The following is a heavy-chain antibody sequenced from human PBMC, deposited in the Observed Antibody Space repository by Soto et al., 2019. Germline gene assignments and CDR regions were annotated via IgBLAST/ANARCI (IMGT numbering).Heavy chain of an antibody. CDR2: INHSGST. CDR3: ARGGLRGYLPIDY. J-gene: IGHJ4*02. Sequence: QVQLQQWGAGLLKPSETLSLTCAVYGGSFSGYYWSWIRQPPGKGLEWIGEINHSGSTNYNPSLKRRVTISVDTSKNQFSLKLSSVTAADTAVYYCARGGLRGYLPIDYWGQGTLVTVSS. CDR1: GGSFSGYY. D-gene: IGHD5-18*01. V-gene: IGHV4-34*01.